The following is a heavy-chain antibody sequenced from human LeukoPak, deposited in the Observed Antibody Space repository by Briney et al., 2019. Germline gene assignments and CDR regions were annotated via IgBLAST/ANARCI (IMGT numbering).Heavy chain of an antibody. J-gene: IGHJ4*02. CDR3: ATFYDFWSGYYPFDY. Sequence: ASVKVSCKVSGYTLTELSMHWVRQAPGKGLVWMGGFDPEDGETIYAQKFQGRVTMTEDTSTDTAYMELSSLRSEDTAVYYCATFYDFWSGYYPFDYWGQGTLATVSS. D-gene: IGHD3-3*01. CDR1: GYTLTELS. CDR2: FDPEDGET. V-gene: IGHV1-24*01.